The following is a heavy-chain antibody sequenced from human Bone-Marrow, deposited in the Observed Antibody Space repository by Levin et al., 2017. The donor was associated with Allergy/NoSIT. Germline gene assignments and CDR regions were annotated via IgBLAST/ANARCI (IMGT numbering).Heavy chain of an antibody. CDR1: GGSISGTTYY. Sequence: SETLSLTCTVSGGSISGTTYYWGWIRQAPGKGLEWIGSVAYSGSTYFNPSLKSRVSISGVTANNQFSLKLTSVAAAETAVNYCAIHGEYSFGPYFFESWGPGTLVSVAS. D-gene: IGHD3-3*01. CDR2: VAYSGST. V-gene: IGHV4-39*01. CDR3: AIHGEYSFGPYFFES. J-gene: IGHJ4*02.